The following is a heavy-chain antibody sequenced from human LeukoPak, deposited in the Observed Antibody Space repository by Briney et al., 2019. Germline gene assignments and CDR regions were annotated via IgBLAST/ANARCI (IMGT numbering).Heavy chain of an antibody. CDR1: GGTFSSYA. V-gene: IGHV1-18*01. CDR3: ARDPPYYYDSSGYYAH. CDR2: ISAYNGNT. Sequence: ASVKVSCKASGGTFSSYAISWVRQAPGQGLEWMGWISAYNGNTNYAQKLQGRVTMTTDTSTSTAYMELRSLRSDDTAVYYCARDPPYYYDSSGYYAHWGQGTLVTVSS. J-gene: IGHJ4*02. D-gene: IGHD3-22*01.